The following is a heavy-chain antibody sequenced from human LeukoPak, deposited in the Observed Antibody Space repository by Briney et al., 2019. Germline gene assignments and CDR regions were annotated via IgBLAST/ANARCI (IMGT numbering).Heavy chain of an antibody. CDR1: GGSITTDGYF. J-gene: IGHJ4*02. V-gene: IGHV4-39*01. CDR2: FYHRANS. D-gene: IGHD2-21*02. CDR3: ARTTATAPRLFDY. Sequence: SETLSLTCTVSGGSITTDGYFWGWIRQPPGKGLEWIGNFYHRANSYYNPSLVSRVTISVDTSKNQFSLKVTSLSAADTAMYYCARTTATAPRLFDYWGQGTLVTVSS.